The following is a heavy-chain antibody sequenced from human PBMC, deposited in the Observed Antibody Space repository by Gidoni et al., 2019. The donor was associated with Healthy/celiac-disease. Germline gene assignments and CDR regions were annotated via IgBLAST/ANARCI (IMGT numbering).Heavy chain of an antibody. CDR2: ISSSSSYI. V-gene: IGHV3-21*01. D-gene: IGHD2-15*01. CDR3: ARDRCSGGSCYGDY. J-gene: IGHJ4*02. CDR1: GLTFSSYR. Sequence: EVQLVESGGGLVKPGGSLRLSCAAPGLTFSSYRMKWVRQAPGKGLELVSSISSSSSYIYYADSVKCRFTISRDNAKNSLYLQMNSLRAEDTAVYYCARDRCSGGSCYGDYWGQGTLVTVSS.